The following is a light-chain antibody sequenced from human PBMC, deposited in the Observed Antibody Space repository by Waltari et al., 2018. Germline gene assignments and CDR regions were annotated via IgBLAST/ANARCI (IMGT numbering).Light chain of an antibody. CDR2: GAS. Sequence: EIVMTQSPATLSVSPGERAPLSCRASQSVSSNLAWSQQKPGQAPRLLIYGASTRATGIPARFSGSGSGTEFTLTISSLQSEDFAVYYCQQYNNWPKTFGQGTKVEIK. V-gene: IGKV3-15*01. J-gene: IGKJ1*01. CDR1: QSVSSN. CDR3: QQYNNWPKT.